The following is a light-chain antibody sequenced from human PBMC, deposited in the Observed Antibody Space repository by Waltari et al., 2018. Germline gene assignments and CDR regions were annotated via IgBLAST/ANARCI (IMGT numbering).Light chain of an antibody. CDR2: DVR. Sequence: QSALTQPASVYGSPGQSITISCTATSSYIGRYHYVSWFKQHPGKAPKLMIYDVRNRPSGVSNRFSGSKSDYTASLTISGLQAEDEAVYFCNSFTSSNTVIFGGGTKLTV. V-gene: IGLV2-14*03. J-gene: IGLJ2*01. CDR1: SSYIGRYHY. CDR3: NSFTSSNTVI.